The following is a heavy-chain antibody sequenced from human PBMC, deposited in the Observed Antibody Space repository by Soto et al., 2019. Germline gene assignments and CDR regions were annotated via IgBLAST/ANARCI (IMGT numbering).Heavy chain of an antibody. J-gene: IGHJ4*02. Sequence: GSTNYTPSLESRVTISVDTSKNHFSLKLSSVTAADTAVYYCARGSGATTPFDYWGQGTLVTVSS. CDR2: GST. CDR3: ARGSGATTPFDY. V-gene: IGHV4-61*03. D-gene: IGHD1-26*01.